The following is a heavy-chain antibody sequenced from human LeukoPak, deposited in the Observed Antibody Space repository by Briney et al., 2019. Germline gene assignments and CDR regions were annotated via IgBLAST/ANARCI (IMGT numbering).Heavy chain of an antibody. CDR1: GGSISSYY. CDR3: ARIAAAGYYFDY. Sequence: PSETLSLTCTVSGGSISSYYWSWIRQPPGKGLEWIGYIYYSGSTNYNPSLKSRVTISVDKSKNQFSLKLSSVTAADTAVYYCARIAAAGYYFDYWGQGTLVTVSS. J-gene: IGHJ4*02. V-gene: IGHV4-59*12. CDR2: IYYSGST. D-gene: IGHD6-13*01.